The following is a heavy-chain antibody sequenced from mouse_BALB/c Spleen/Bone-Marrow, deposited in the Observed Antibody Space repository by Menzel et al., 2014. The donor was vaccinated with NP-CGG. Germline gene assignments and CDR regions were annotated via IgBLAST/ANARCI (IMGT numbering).Heavy chain of an antibody. CDR2: IDPANGNT. CDR1: GFNIKDTY. D-gene: IGHD2-3*01. CDR3: ARSLYEGYFSWFAY. V-gene: IGHV14-3*02. J-gene: IGHJ3*01. Sequence: VQLQQPGAELVKPGASVKLSCTASGFNIKDTYMHWVKQRPEQGLEWIGRIDPANGNTKYDPKFQGKATIPADTSSNTAYLQLSSLTSEDTAVYYCARSLYEGYFSWFAYWGQGTLVTVSA.